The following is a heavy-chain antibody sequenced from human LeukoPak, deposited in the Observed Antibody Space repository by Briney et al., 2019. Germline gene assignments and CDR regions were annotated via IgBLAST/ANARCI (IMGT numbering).Heavy chain of an antibody. CDR1: GGSISSTNW. V-gene: IGHV4-4*02. J-gene: IGHJ3*02. CDR3: ARDGRTSYSSSWYSGHAFDI. D-gene: IGHD6-13*01. Sequence: PSETLSLTCAVSGGSISSTNWWSWVRQPPGKGLEWIGEIYHSGSTNYNPSLKSRVTISVDTSKNQFSLKLSSVTAADTAVYYCARDGRTSYSSSWYSGHAFDIWGQGTMVTVSS. CDR2: IYHSGST.